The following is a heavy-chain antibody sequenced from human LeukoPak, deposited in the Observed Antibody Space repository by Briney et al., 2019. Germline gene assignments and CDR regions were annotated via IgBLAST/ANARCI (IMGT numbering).Heavy chain of an antibody. CDR2: ISSGGTYE. CDR1: GFTFSNYA. Sequence: GGSLRLSCAASGFTFSNYAMHWVRQAPGKGLEWVSLISSGGTYEYYADSVKGRFTISGDNSKNTLYLQLNSMRAEDTAVYYCARDSTYYYDSGSSGPHYFDNWGQGTLVTVSS. D-gene: IGHD3-10*01. V-gene: IGHV3-30*01. J-gene: IGHJ4*02. CDR3: ARDSTYYYDSGSSGPHYFDN.